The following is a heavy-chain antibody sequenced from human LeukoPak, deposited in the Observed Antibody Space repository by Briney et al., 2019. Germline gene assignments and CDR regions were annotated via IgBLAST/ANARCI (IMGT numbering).Heavy chain of an antibody. Sequence: ASVKVSCKASGYTFTGYYMHWVRQAPRQGLEWMGRINPNSGGTNYAQKFQGRVTMTRDTSISTAYMELSRLRSDDTAVYYCARYYDSLTGEVYYYYMDVWGKGTTVTVSS. J-gene: IGHJ6*03. CDR3: ARYYDSLTGEVYYYYMDV. CDR1: GYTFTGYY. V-gene: IGHV1-2*06. D-gene: IGHD3-9*01. CDR2: INPNSGGT.